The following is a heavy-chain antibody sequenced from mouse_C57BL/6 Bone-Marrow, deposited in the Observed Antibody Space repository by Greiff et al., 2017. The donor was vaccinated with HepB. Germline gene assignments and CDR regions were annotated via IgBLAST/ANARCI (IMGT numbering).Heavy chain of an antibody. CDR1: GFSFNTYA. J-gene: IGHJ3*01. D-gene: IGHD6-2*01. CDR3: VRQGSLRGLFAY. CDR2: IRSKSNNYAT. Sequence: EVMLVESGGGLVQPKGSLKLSCAASGFSFNTYAMNWVRQAPGKGLEWVARIRSKSNNYATYYADSVKDRFTISRDDSESMLYLQMNNLKTEDTAMYYCVRQGSLRGLFAYWGQGTLVTVSA. V-gene: IGHV10-1*01.